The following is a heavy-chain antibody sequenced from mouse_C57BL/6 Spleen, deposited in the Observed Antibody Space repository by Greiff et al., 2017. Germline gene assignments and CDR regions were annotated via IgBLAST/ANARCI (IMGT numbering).Heavy chain of an antibody. Sequence: QVQLQQSGTELVKPGASVKLSCKASGYTFTSYWMHWVKQRPGQGLEWIGNINPSNGGTNYNEKFKSKATLTVDKSSSTAYMQLSSLTSEDSAVYYCARSGAYDSWFAYWGQGTLVTVSA. CDR1: GYTFTSYW. V-gene: IGHV1-53*01. CDR3: ARSGAYDSWFAY. D-gene: IGHD2-4*01. CDR2: INPSNGGT. J-gene: IGHJ3*01.